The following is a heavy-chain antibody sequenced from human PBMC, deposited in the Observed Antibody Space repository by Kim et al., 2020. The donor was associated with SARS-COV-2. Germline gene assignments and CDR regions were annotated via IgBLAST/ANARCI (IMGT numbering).Heavy chain of an antibody. J-gene: IGHJ3*02. CDR3: ARDNHCGGDCYRWAFDI. CDR1: GGSISSGGYY. Sequence: SETLSLTCTVSGGSISSGGYYWSWIRQHPGKGLEWIGYIYYSGSTYYNPSLKSRVTISVDTSKNQFSLKLSSVTAADTAVYYCARDNHCGGDCYRWAFDIWGQGTMVTVSS. CDR2: IYYSGST. D-gene: IGHD2-21*02. V-gene: IGHV4-31*03.